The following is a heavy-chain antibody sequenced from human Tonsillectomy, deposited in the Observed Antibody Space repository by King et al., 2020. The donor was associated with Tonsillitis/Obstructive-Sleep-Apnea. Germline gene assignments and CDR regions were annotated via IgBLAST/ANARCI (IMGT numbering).Heavy chain of an antibody. J-gene: IGHJ4*02. D-gene: IGHD3-3*01. Sequence: QLQESGSGLVKPSGTLSLTCAISGGSISSGDWWSWVRQPPGTGLEWLGQIYHSGHTNYNPSLKGRVTISVDKSKNQFSLKLSSVTAADTAVYYCASRGGRSGYYSFDYWGQGILVTVSS. CDR2: IYHSGHT. CDR1: GGSISSGDW. V-gene: IGHV4-4*02. CDR3: ASRGGRSGYYSFDY.